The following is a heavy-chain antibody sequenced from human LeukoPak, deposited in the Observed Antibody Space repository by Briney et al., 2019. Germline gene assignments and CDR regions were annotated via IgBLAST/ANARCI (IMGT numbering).Heavy chain of an antibody. Sequence: SETLSLTCTVSGGPISGHFWSWIRQPPGKGLEWIGFVSYSGDTNYSPSFNGRVTISLDTSKSQFSLNLNSVTAADTAVYFCARGGASSRYFGYWGQGTLVTVSS. J-gene: IGHJ4*02. CDR1: GGPISGHF. CDR3: ARGGASSRYFGY. CDR2: VSYSGDT. D-gene: IGHD1-26*01. V-gene: IGHV4-59*11.